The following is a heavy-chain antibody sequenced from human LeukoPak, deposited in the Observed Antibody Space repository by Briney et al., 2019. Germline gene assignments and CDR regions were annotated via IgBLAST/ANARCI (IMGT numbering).Heavy chain of an antibody. D-gene: IGHD3-10*01. V-gene: IGHV4-59*12. J-gene: IGHJ4*02. CDR1: GGSISSDY. CDR3: ARYGGSGTYFFDY. Sequence: SETLSLTCTVSGGSISSDYWSWIRQPPGKGLEWIGYIYYSGSTNYNPSLKSRVTISLDRSKNQFSLKLSSVTAADTAVYYCARYGGSGTYFFDYWGRGTLVTVSS. CDR2: IYYSGST.